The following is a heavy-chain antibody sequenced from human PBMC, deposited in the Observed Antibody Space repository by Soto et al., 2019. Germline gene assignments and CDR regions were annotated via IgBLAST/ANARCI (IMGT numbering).Heavy chain of an antibody. J-gene: IGHJ6*02. V-gene: IGHV5-51*01. CDR2: VYPITSQT. D-gene: IGHD6-6*01. CDR3: ARLSSSYYYYYGMDV. Sequence: GESLKISCKASGFKFSTYWIAWVRQMPGKGLEFMGVVYPITSQTTYSPSFQGQVTISADKSISTAYLQWSSLKASDTAMYYCARLSSSYYYYYGMDVWGQGTTVTVSS. CDR1: GFKFSTYW.